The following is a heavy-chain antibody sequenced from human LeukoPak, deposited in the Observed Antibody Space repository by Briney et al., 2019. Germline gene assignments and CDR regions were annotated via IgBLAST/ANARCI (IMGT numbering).Heavy chain of an antibody. CDR2: ISGSGSDGST. J-gene: IGHJ4*02. CDR1: GFTFSSYG. CDR3: AKILLAFDWLFSPGFDY. V-gene: IGHV3-23*01. D-gene: IGHD3-9*01. Sequence: PGGSLRLSCAASGFTFSSYGMSWVRQAPGKGLEWVSGISGSGSDGSTYYADSVKGRFTISRDNSKNTLYLQMNSLRAEDTAVYYCAKILLAFDWLFSPGFDYWGQGTLVTVSS.